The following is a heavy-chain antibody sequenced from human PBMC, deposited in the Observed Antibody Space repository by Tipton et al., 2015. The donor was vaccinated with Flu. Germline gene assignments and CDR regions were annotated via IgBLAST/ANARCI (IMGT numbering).Heavy chain of an antibody. Sequence: QVQLVQSGAEMKKPGESLKISCKASGYTFINYWIGWVRQAPGKGLEWVAHIRSDETTEYADSVKGRFTISRDNSKDMLYLQMNSLRAEDTAVFYCAKSGGFDSWNQGALVIVSS. V-gene: IGHV3-30*02. J-gene: IGHJ4*02. CDR1: GYTFINYW. CDR2: IRSDETTE. D-gene: IGHD1-26*01. CDR3: AKSGGFDS.